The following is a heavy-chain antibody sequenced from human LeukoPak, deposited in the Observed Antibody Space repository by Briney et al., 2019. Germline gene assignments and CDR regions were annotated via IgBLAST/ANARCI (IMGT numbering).Heavy chain of an antibody. V-gene: IGHV1-18*01. CDR2: TSAYNGDT. CDR1: GYTFTSYG. J-gene: IGHJ4*02. D-gene: IGHD3-22*01. Sequence: ASVKVSCKASGYTFTSYGISWVRQAPGQGLEWMGWTSAYNGDTNYAQKLQGRVTMTTDTSTRTAYMELRSLRSDDTAVYYCARVSDYYDSNYWGQGTLVTVSS. CDR3: ARVSDYYDSNY.